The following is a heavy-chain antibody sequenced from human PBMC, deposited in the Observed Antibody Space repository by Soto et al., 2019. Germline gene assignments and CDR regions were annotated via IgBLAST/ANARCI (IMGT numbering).Heavy chain of an antibody. V-gene: IGHV6-1*01. J-gene: IGHJ5*02. Sequence: SQTLSLTCVISGDSVSSNSAAWNWIRQSPSRGLEWLGRTYYRSKWYKEYAASVKSRITINPDTSKNQFSLQLNSVSPEDTAVYYCVRTVGWLDPWGQGXLVTVYS. CDR1: GDSVSSNSAA. CDR2: TYYRSKWYK. D-gene: IGHD1-26*01. CDR3: VRTVGWLDP.